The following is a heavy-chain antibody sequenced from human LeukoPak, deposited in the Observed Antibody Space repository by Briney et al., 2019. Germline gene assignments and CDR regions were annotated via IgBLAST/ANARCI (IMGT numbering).Heavy chain of an antibody. CDR2: IWYDGSNK. J-gene: IGHJ4*02. CDR1: GYTFSSYG. Sequence: GKSLRLSCAASGYTFSSYGIHWVRQAPGKGLEWVALIWYDGSNKWYADSVKGRFTLSRDNAKNSVYLQMNSLRTEDTALYYCVTDGDKWNDFEYWGQGTLVTVSS. V-gene: IGHV3-33*03. D-gene: IGHD1-1*01. CDR3: VTDGDKWNDFEY.